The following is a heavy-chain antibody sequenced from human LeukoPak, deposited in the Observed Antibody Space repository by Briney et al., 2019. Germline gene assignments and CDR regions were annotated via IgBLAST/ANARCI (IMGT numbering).Heavy chain of an antibody. CDR3: ARGGVGLVIIPGWEYDYYGLDV. J-gene: IGHJ6*02. Sequence: PGGSLRLSCAASGFTLSTYSMNWVHQAPGKGLEWVSSISSSSSYMYYADSVKGRFIISRDNAKNSLHLQMNSLRAEDTAVYYCARGGVGLVIIPGWEYDYYGLDVWGQGTTVTVSS. D-gene: IGHD3/OR15-3a*01. V-gene: IGHV3-21*01. CDR1: GFTLSTYS. CDR2: ISSSSSYM.